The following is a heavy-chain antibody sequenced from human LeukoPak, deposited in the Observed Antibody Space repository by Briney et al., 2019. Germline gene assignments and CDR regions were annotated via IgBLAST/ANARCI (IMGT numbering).Heavy chain of an antibody. J-gene: IGHJ4*02. CDR3: ARAPPRVTAAGYDY. V-gene: IGHV1-18*01. CDR2: ISANNGET. CDR1: GYTFTNYG. Sequence: ASVKVSCKTSGYTFTNYGITWVRQAPGQGLEWVVWISANNGETNYAQKVQGRVTVTTDISTSTAYMELRSLRSDDTAVYYCARAPPRVTAAGYDYWGQGTLVTVSS. D-gene: IGHD6-13*01.